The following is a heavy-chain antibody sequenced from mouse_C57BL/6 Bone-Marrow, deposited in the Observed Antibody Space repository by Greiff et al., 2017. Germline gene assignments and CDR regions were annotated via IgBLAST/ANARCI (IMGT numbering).Heavy chain of an antibody. V-gene: IGHV5-4*01. CDR1: GFTFSSYA. CDR2: ISDGGSYT. Sequence: EVLLVESGGGLVKPGGSLKLSCAASGFTFSSYAMSWVRQTPEKRLEWVATISDGGSYTYYPDNVKDRFTISRANAKNNLYLQMSHLKSEDTAMYYCARETVRLDAMDYWGQGTAVTVSS. J-gene: IGHJ4*01. CDR3: ARETVRLDAMDY.